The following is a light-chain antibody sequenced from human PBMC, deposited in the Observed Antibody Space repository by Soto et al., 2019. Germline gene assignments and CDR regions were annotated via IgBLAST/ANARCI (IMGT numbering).Light chain of an antibody. V-gene: IGKV3-11*01. CDR2: DST. Sequence: VLTQSPATLSLSPGERDTLSCRASQSIHTSLAWYQQKPGQPPRLVVYDSTLRANGVPDRFGGSRSGTECTLNINTLEPDDFAVYYCQQRNVLPPITFGQGTRLEI. CDR1: QSIHTS. CDR3: QQRNVLPPIT. J-gene: IGKJ5*01.